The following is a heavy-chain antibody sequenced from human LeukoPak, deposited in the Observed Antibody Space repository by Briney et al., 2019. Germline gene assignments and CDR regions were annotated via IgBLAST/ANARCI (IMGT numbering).Heavy chain of an antibody. J-gene: IGHJ4*02. CDR3: ARDERLLSFLK. Sequence: AGGTLRLSCAASGFTFSNYGLSWVRQAPGKGLEWVSGITVSGGSTYYADSVKGRFTISRDNSKNTLYLQMNSLRAEDTAIYYCARDERLLSFLKWGQGTLVTVSS. CDR2: ITVSGGST. V-gene: IGHV3-23*01. D-gene: IGHD3-3*01. CDR1: GFTFSNYG.